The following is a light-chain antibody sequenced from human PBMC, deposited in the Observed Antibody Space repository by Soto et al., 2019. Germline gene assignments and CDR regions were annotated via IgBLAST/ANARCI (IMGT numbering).Light chain of an antibody. Sequence: EIVMTQSPATLSVSPGERATLSCRASQSVSSNLAWYQQKPGQAPRLLIYGVFTRATGIPARFSGRGSGTEFTLTISSLQSEDCAVYYCQQCNDWPHTFGQGTKLEIK. CDR1: QSVSSN. V-gene: IGKV3-15*01. CDR3: QQCNDWPHT. CDR2: GVF. J-gene: IGKJ2*01.